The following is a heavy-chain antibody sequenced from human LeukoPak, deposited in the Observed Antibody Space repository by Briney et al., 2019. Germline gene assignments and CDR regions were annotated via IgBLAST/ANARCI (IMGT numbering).Heavy chain of an antibody. D-gene: IGHD3-10*01. Sequence: PGGSLRLSCAASGFTFSSYAMSWVRQAPGKGLEWVSAISGSGGSTYYADSVKGRFTISRDNSKNTLYLQMNSLRAEDTAVYYCAKSPFYGYNYYYYMDVWGKGTTVTVSS. J-gene: IGHJ6*03. CDR2: ISGSGGST. V-gene: IGHV3-23*01. CDR1: GFTFSSYA. CDR3: AKSPFYGYNYYYYMDV.